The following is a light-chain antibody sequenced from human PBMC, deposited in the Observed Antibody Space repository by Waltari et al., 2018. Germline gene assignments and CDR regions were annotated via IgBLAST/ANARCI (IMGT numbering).Light chain of an antibody. J-gene: IGLJ3*02. CDR2: ANR. V-gene: IGLV1-40*01. CDR1: SSNSGPGYA. Sequence: QSVLTQPPSVSGAPGPRVTISCTGGSSNSGPGYAVHWYLPLPGTAPKPLIYANRNRHSGVPDRFSGSKSGTSASLAITGLQPEDEADYYCQSYDSSLSGRPWVFGGGTKLTVL. CDR3: QSYDSSLSGRPWV.